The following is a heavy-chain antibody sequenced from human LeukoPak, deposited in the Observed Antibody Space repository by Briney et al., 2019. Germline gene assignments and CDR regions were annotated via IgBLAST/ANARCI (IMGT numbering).Heavy chain of an antibody. V-gene: IGHV4-39*01. CDR1: GGSISSSSYY. D-gene: IGHD2-2*01. CDR3: ASQGYCSSTSCNY. CDR2: IYYSGST. J-gene: IGHJ4*02. Sequence: SETLSLTCTVSGGSISSSSYYWGWIRQPPGKGLEWIGSIYYSGSTYYNPSLKSRVTISVDTSKNQFSLKLSSVTAADTAVYYCASQGYCSSTSCNYWGQGTLVTVSS.